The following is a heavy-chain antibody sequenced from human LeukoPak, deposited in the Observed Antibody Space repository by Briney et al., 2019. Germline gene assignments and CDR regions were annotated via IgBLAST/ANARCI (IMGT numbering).Heavy chain of an antibody. CDR1: GFPFSSYV. J-gene: IGHJ4*02. V-gene: IGHV3-23*01. D-gene: IGHD6-13*01. Sequence: GGSLRLSCAASGFPFSSYVMSWVPQAPGKGLEWGSAISGSRDSTYYAHSVKRRFTISRDNAKNSLYLQMNSLRAEDTVVYYFARFIAAPHYFDYWGRGTLVTVS. CDR3: ARFIAAPHYFDY. CDR2: ISGSRDST.